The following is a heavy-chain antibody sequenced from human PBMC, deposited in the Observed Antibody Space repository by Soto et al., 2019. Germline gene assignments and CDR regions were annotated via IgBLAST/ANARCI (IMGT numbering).Heavy chain of an antibody. J-gene: IGHJ4*02. CDR3: ARVGYQVENY. Sequence: QVQLVQSGAEVKKPGSSVKVSCKASGGTFSSYTISWVRQAPGQGLEWMGRSIPILGIANYAQKFQGRVTITADTATSTAYMELSSLRSEDTAVYYCARVGYQVENYWGQGTLVTVSS. D-gene: IGHD3-16*02. CDR1: GGTFSSYT. V-gene: IGHV1-69*02. CDR2: SIPILGIA.